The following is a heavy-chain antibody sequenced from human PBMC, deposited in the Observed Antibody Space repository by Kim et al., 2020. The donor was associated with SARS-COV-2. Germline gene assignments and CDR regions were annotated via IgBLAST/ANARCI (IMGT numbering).Heavy chain of an antibody. J-gene: IGHJ4*02. V-gene: IGHV3-30-3*01. Sequence: GGSLRLSCAASGFTFSSYAMHWVRQAPGKGLEWVAVISYDGSNKYYADSVKGRFTISRDNSKNTLYLQMNSLRAEDTAVYYCARDLSTSGRFNNDYWGQGTLVTVSS. CDR3: ARDLSTSGRFNNDY. CDR1: GFTFSSYA. CDR2: ISYDGSNK. D-gene: IGHD3-10*01.